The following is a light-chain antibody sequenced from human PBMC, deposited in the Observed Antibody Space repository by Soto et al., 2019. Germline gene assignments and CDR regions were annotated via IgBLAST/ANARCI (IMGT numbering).Light chain of an antibody. CDR3: QQYYRPWT. J-gene: IGKJ1*01. CDR2: WAS. Sequence: DIVMTQSPDSLAVSLGERVTINCKSSQSVLYSSNNKNYLAWYQQKPGQLPKLLIYWASTRESGVPDRFSGSGSGTDFTLTISSLQAEDVAVYYCQQYYRPWTFGQGTKVEIK. V-gene: IGKV4-1*01. CDR1: QSVLYSSNNKNY.